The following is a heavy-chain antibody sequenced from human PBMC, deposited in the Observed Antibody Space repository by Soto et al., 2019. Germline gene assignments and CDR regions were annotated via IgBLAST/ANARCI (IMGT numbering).Heavy chain of an antibody. Sequence: EVQLLESGGGLVQPGGSLRLSCAASGFTFSSYAMSWVRQAPGKGLEWVSAISGSGGSTYYADSVKGRFTISRDNSKNTLYLQMNSLRAEDTAVYYCAKDGPYDYSNYADWFDPWGQGTLVTVSS. CDR1: GFTFSSYA. CDR3: AKDGPYDYSNYADWFDP. D-gene: IGHD4-4*01. J-gene: IGHJ5*02. CDR2: ISGSGGST. V-gene: IGHV3-23*01.